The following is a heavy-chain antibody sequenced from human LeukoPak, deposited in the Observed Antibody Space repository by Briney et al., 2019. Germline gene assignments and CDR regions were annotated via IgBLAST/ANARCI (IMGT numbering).Heavy chain of an antibody. CDR3: ARGGGTYYYDSSGYRFDY. CDR1: GFTFSSYA. D-gene: IGHD3-22*01. Sequence: PGGSLRLSCAASGFTFSSYAMHWVRQAPGKGLEWVAVISYDGSNKYYADSVKGRFTISRDNSKQTLYLQMNSLRAEDTAVYYCARGGGTYYYDSSGYRFDYWGQGTLVTVSS. CDR2: ISYDGSNK. V-gene: IGHV3-30*04. J-gene: IGHJ4*02.